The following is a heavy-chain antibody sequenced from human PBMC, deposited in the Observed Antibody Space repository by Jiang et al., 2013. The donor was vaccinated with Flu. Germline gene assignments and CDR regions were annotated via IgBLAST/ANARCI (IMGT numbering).Heavy chain of an antibody. Sequence: ETLSLTCSVSGVSISDYYWNWIRQPPGKGLEWIGYVYTIGSTNYNPSLQSRVTVSLDTSKNQFSLRLTSVTAADTAVYYCARGGVATLPPGLDYWGQGILVTVSS. CDR2: VYTIGST. V-gene: IGHV4-4*09. CDR3: ARGGVATLPPGLDY. CDR1: GVSISDYY. D-gene: IGHD3-16*01. J-gene: IGHJ4*02.